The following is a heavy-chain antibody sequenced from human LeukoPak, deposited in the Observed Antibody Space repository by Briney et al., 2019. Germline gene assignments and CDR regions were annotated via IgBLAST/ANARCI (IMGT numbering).Heavy chain of an antibody. CDR3: ARDAPRFSYGGQGDY. V-gene: IGHV1-2*02. CDR2: INPNSGGT. D-gene: IGHD4-23*01. Sequence: ASVNVPCKASGYTFTGYYMHWVRQAPGQGLEWMGWINPNSGGTNYAQKFQGRVTMTRDTSISTAYMELSRLRSDDTAVYYCARDAPRFSYGGQGDYWGQGTLVTVSS. J-gene: IGHJ4*02. CDR1: GYTFTGYY.